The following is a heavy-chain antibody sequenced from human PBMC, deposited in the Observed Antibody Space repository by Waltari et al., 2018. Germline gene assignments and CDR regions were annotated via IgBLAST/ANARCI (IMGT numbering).Heavy chain of an antibody. D-gene: IGHD4-17*01. CDR3: ARHYGVTTVSYLFDY. CDR1: GGSISSSSYY. J-gene: IGHJ4*02. Sequence: QLQLQESGPGLVKPSEPLSLTCTVPGGSISSSSYYWGWIRQPPGKGLEWIGSIYYSGSTYYNPSLKSRVTISVDTSKNQFSLKLSSVTAADTAVYYCARHYGVTTVSYLFDYWGQGTLVTVPS. CDR2: IYYSGST. V-gene: IGHV4-39*07.